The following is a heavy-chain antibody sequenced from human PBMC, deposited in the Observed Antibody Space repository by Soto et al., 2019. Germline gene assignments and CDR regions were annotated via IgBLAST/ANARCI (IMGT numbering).Heavy chain of an antibody. CDR3: ARLTSDDSSCYCGY. Sequence: EVQLVESGGGLVQPGGSLRLSCAASGFTFSSYSMNWVRQAPGKGLEWVSSISSSSSYIYYADSVKGRVTISRDSAKNCLYLPMNSLRAEDTAVYYCARLTSDDSSCYCGYWGQGTLVTVSS. V-gene: IGHV3-21*01. CDR1: GFTFSSYS. CDR2: ISSSSSYI. J-gene: IGHJ4*02. D-gene: IGHD3-22*01.